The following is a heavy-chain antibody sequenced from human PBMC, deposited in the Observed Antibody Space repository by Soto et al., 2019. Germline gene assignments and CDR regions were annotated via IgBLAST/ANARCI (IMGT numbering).Heavy chain of an antibody. CDR1: GYTFTSYG. CDR2: ISAYNGNT. D-gene: IGHD3-16*02. V-gene: IGHV1-18*01. CDR3: ARGGSSYYVWGSYRYWWSDI. Sequence: QVQLVQSGAEVKKPGASVKVSCKASGYTFTSYGISWVRQAPGQGLEWMGWISAYNGNTNYAQKLQGRVTMTTDTSTSPAYMELRSLRSDDTAVYYCARGGSSYYVWGSYRYWWSDIWGQGTMVTVSS. J-gene: IGHJ3*02.